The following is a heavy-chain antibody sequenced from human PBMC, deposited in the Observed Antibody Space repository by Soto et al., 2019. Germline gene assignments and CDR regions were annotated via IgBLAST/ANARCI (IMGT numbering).Heavy chain of an antibody. V-gene: IGHV1-2*02. CDR3: ARDGSVLRYFDWLAPTSYNRFDP. CDR2: INPNSGGT. D-gene: IGHD3-9*01. J-gene: IGHJ5*02. CDR1: GYTFTGYY. Sequence: ASVKVSCKASGYTFTGYYMHWVRQAPGQGLEWMGWINPNSGGTNYAQKFQGRVTMTRDTSISTAYMELSRLRSDDTAVYYCARDGSVLRYFDWLAPTSYNRFDPWGQGTLVTVSS.